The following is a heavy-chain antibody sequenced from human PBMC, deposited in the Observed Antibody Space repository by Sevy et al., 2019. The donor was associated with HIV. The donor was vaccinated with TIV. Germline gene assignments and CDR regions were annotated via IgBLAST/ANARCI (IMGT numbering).Heavy chain of an antibody. J-gene: IGHJ6*02. Sequence: ASVKVSCKASGGTFSSYAISWVRQAPGQELEWMGGIIPIFGTANYAQKFQGRVTITADESTSTAYMELSSLRSEDTAVYYCARSTTVTTNYYYYGMDVWGQGTTVTVSS. CDR1: GGTFSSYA. CDR3: ARSTTVTTNYYYYGMDV. D-gene: IGHD4-17*01. CDR2: IIPIFGTA. V-gene: IGHV1-69*13.